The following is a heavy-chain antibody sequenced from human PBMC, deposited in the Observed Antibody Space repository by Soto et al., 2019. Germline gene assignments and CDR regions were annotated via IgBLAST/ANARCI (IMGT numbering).Heavy chain of an antibody. CDR2: IIPIFGTA. J-gene: IGHJ6*02. Sequence: ASVKVSCKASGGTFSSYAISWVRQAPGQGLEWMGGIIPIFGTANYAQKFQGRVTITADESTSTAYMELSSLRSEDTAVYYCASPNYYGSGSYLDYYYGMDVWGQGTTVTVSS. V-gene: IGHV1-69*13. D-gene: IGHD3-10*01. CDR3: ASPNYYGSGSYLDYYYGMDV. CDR1: GGTFSSYA.